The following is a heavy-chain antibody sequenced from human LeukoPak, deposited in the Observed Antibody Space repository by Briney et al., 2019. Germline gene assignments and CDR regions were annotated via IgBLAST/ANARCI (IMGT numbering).Heavy chain of an antibody. J-gene: IGHJ6*03. CDR3: TADLTVAANYYYYYMDV. CDR1: GFTFNNAW. Sequence: PGGSLRLSCAASGFTFNNAWMSWVRQAPGEGLEWVGRIKSKTDGGTTDYAAHVKGRFTISRDDSKNTLYLQLNSLKTEDTAVYYCTADLTVAANYYYYYMDVWGTGTTVTVSS. V-gene: IGHV3-15*01. D-gene: IGHD2-15*01. CDR2: IKSKTDGGTT.